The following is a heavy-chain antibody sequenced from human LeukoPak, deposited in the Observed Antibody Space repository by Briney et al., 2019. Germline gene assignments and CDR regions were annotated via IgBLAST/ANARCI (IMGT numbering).Heavy chain of an antibody. J-gene: IGHJ5*02. Sequence: TSETLSLTCAVYGGSFSGYYWSWIRQPPGKGMEWIRYIYYSGSTNYNPSLKSRVTISVDTSKNQFSLTLNSVTAADTAVYYCARDTSAAYDYGHHWFDPWGQGTLVTVSS. V-gene: IGHV4-59*01. CDR2: IYYSGST. CDR1: GGSFSGYY. CDR3: ARDTSAAYDYGHHWFDP. D-gene: IGHD4/OR15-4a*01.